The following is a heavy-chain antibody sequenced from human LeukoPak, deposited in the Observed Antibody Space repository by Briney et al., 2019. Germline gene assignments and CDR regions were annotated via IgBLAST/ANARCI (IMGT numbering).Heavy chain of an antibody. D-gene: IGHD6-13*01. Sequence: GGSLRLSCAASGFPFNAYWMTWVRQAPGKGLEWVANIRQDGDTKYYVDSVKGRFTISRDNAMNSLYLQMNSLRAEDTAVYYCARSLPYGTTWYGRSDFWGQGTLVTVSS. V-gene: IGHV3-7*03. J-gene: IGHJ4*02. CDR3: ARSLPYGTTWYGRSDF. CDR1: GFPFNAYW. CDR2: IRQDGDTK.